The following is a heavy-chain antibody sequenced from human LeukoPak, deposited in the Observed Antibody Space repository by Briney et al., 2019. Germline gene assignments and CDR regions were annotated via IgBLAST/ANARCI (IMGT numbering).Heavy chain of an antibody. Sequence: SETLSLTCTVSGGSISSYYWSWIRQPPGKGLEWIGYIYYNGSTNYNPSLESRVTISVDTSKNQFSLKLSSVTAADTAVYYCAREGFGSGDAFDIWGQGTMVTVSS. CDR1: GGSISSYY. CDR2: IYYNGST. V-gene: IGHV4-59*01. J-gene: IGHJ3*02. D-gene: IGHD2-15*01. CDR3: AREGFGSGDAFDI.